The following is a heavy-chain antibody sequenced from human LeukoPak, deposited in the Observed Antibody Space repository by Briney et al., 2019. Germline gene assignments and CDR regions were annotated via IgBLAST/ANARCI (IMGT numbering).Heavy chain of an antibody. CDR1: GGSFSGYY. V-gene: IGHV4-34*01. Sequence: SETLSLTCAVYGGSFSGYYWSWIRQPPGKGLEWIGEINHSGSTNYNPSLKSRVTISVDTSKNQFSLKLSSMTAADTAVYYCARRRGYSYGSRKWFDPWGQGTLVTVSS. J-gene: IGHJ5*02. CDR2: INHSGST. D-gene: IGHD5-18*01. CDR3: ARRRGYSYGSRKWFDP.